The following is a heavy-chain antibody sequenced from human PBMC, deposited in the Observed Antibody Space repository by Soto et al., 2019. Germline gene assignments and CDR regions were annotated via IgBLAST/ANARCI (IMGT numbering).Heavy chain of an antibody. CDR3: ASLNFDILTGYYAFDL. J-gene: IGHJ3*01. V-gene: IGHV4-59*08. Sequence: PSETLSLTCTGSGGSISGYYWSWIRQSPEKGLEYIGYISYSGSTNYNPSLKSRVTTSLDTSKNQFSLKLSSVTAADTAIYYCASLNFDILTGYYAFDLWGQGTMVT. CDR2: ISYSGST. D-gene: IGHD3-9*01. CDR1: GGSISGYY.